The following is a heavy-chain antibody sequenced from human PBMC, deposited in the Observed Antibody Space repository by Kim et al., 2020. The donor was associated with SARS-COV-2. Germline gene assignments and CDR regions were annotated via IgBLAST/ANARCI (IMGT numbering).Heavy chain of an antibody. CDR3: ARDRGGMVRGEWVPDY. J-gene: IGHJ4*02. CDR2: ISSSGSTI. CDR1: GFTFSSYE. V-gene: IGHV3-48*03. Sequence: GGSLRLSCAASGFTFSSYEMNWVRQAPGKGLEWVSYISSSGSTIYYADSVKGRFTISRDNAKNSLYLQMNSLRAEDTAVYYCARDRGGMVRGEWVPDYWGQGTLVTVSS. D-gene: IGHD3-10*01.